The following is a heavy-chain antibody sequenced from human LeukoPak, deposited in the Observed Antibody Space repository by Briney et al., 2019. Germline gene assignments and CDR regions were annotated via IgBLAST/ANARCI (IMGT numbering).Heavy chain of an antibody. CDR3: ARQINCSGGSCISDY. CDR2: IYYSGST. J-gene: IGHJ4*02. Sequence: SETLSLTCTVSGGSISSSSSYWGWIRQPPGKGLEWIGSIYYSGSTYYNPSLKSRVTISVDTSKNQFSLKLSSVTAADTAVYYCARQINCSGGSCISDYWGQGTLVTVSS. CDR1: GGSISSSSSY. V-gene: IGHV4-39*01. D-gene: IGHD2-15*01.